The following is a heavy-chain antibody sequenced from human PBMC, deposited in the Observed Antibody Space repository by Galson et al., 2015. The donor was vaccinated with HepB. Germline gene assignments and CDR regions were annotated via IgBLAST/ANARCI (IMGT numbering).Heavy chain of an antibody. Sequence: LRLSCAASGFTFSSYTMNWVRQAPGKGLESVSYISSTGTTMYYADSAKGRFTISRDNAQNSLYLQMNSLRDEDPAVYYCARVYFGSGSSSAYWYFDLWGRGALVTVSS. V-gene: IGHV3-48*02. CDR2: ISSTGTTM. CDR1: GFTFSSYT. J-gene: IGHJ2*01. D-gene: IGHD3-10*01. CDR3: ARVYFGSGSSSAYWYFDL.